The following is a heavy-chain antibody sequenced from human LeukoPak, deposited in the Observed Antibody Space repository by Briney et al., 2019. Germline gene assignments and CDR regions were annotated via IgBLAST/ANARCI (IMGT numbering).Heavy chain of an antibody. CDR1: GGTFSSYS. CDR3: ARDFWYSRGFGWFDP. D-gene: IGHD6-19*01. V-gene: IGHV1-69*05. CDR2: IIPIFGTA. J-gene: IGHJ5*02. Sequence: SVKVSCKASGGTFSSYSISWVRQAPGQGLEWMGGIIPIFGTANYAQKFQGRVTITTDESTSTAYMQLSSLRSEVTAVYYCARDFWYSRGFGWFDPWGQGTLVTVSS.